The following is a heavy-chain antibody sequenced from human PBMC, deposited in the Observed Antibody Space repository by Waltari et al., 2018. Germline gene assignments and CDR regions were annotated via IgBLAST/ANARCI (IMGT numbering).Heavy chain of an antibody. J-gene: IGHJ4*02. CDR2: IYPGDSDT. V-gene: IGHV5-51*03. Sequence: EVQLVQSGAEVKKPGESLKISCKGSGYSFTSYWIGWVRQMPGKGLEWMGIIYPGDSDTRYSPSVQGQVTISADKSISTADLQWSSLKASDTSMYYCASYPIAVAGRGSRAHWGQGTLVTVSS. D-gene: IGHD6-19*01. CDR1: GYSFTSYW. CDR3: ASYPIAVAGRGSRAH.